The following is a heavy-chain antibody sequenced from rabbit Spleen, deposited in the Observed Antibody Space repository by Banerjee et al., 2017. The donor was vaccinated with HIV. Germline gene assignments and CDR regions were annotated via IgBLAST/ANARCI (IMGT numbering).Heavy chain of an antibody. CDR3: ARGSATMTMVIIGYYLSL. CDR2: IDTNNGDT. V-gene: IGHV1S45*01. CDR1: GFSFNFYW. D-gene: IGHD2-1*01. Sequence: QEQLVESGGGLVKPGGTLTLTCTVSGFSFNFYWICWVRQAPGKGLEWIACIDTNNGDTDYANWPKGRFTISKTSSTTVTLQMTSLTAADTATYFCARGSATMTMVIIGYYLSLWGPGTLVTVS. J-gene: IGHJ4*01.